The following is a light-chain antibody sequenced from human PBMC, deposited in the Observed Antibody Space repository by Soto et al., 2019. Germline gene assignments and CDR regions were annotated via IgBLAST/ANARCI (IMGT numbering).Light chain of an antibody. CDR2: DVT. Sequence: QSALTQPPSASGSPGQSGTISCTGTSSDVGGYNYVSWYQQHPGKAPKLLIYDVTKRPSGVPDRFSGSKSGNTASLTVSGLQAEDEADYYCTSYAGSNNLGVFGGGTKLTVL. CDR1: SSDVGGYNY. V-gene: IGLV2-8*01. CDR3: TSYAGSNNLGV. J-gene: IGLJ2*01.